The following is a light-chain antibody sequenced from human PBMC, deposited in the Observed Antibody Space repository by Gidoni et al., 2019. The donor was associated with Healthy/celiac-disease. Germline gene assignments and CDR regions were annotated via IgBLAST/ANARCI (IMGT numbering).Light chain of an antibody. CDR1: QGVSSY. CDR2: DAS. CDR3: QQRSNWLT. J-gene: IGKJ4*01. Sequence: EIVLTQSPATLSLSPGERATLSCRASQGVSSYLAWYQQKPGQAPRLLIYDASNRATGIPARFSGCGPGTDFTLTIRSLEPEDFAVYYCQQRSNWLTFGGGTKVEIK. V-gene: IGKV3D-11*01.